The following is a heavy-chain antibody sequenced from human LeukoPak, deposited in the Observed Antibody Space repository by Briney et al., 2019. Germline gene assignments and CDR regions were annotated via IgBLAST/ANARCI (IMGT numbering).Heavy chain of an antibody. V-gene: IGHV3-21*04. CDR1: GFTFSTYN. J-gene: IGHJ4*02. D-gene: IGHD3-22*01. CDR3: AKEYYYDSSGYYNYFDY. Sequence: PGGSLRLSCEASGFTFSTYNMNWVRQAPGKRLEWVSSITSSSSYAFYADSVKGRFTISRDNAKSSLYLQMNSLRAEDTAVYYCAKEYYYDSSGYYNYFDYWGQGTLVTASS. CDR2: ITSSSSYA.